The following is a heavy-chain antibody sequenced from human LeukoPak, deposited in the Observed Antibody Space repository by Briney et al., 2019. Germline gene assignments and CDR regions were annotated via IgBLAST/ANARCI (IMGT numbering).Heavy chain of an antibody. J-gene: IGHJ1*01. CDR2: KYTTGAT. D-gene: IGHD6-13*01. CDR3: ARDRGAGASYFQY. Sequence: SETLSLTCSVSGGSISSGLYYWSWIRQPAGRGLEWIGRKYTTGATNYNPSLESRVTISLDTSKNQFSLSLSSVTAADTAVYYCARDRGAGASYFQYWGPGTLVTVSS. V-gene: IGHV4-61*02. CDR1: GGSISSGLYY.